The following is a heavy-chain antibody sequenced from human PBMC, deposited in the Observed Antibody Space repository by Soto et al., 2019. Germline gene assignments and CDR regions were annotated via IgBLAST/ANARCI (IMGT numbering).Heavy chain of an antibody. Sequence: QVQLVQSGAEVKKPGSSVKVSCKASEGTFSSYAISWVRQAPGQGLEWMGGIIPMFGTANYAQKFQGRVTITADESTSTAYMELSSLRSEDTAVYYCATQGLPNYYYYGMDVWGQGTTVTVSS. CDR3: ATQGLPNYYYYGMDV. CDR2: IIPMFGTA. CDR1: EGTFSSYA. J-gene: IGHJ6*02. V-gene: IGHV1-69*12. D-gene: IGHD5-18*01.